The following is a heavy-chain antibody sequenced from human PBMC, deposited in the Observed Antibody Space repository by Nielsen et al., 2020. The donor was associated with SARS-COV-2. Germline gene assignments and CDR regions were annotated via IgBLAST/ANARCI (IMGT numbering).Heavy chain of an antibody. CDR1: GGSFSGYY. CDR3: ARTVLGGGGIDY. V-gene: IGHV4-34*01. CDR2: INHSGST. D-gene: IGHD1-26*01. J-gene: IGHJ4*02. Sequence: SETLSLTCAVYGGSFSGYYWSWIRQPPGKGLEWIGEINHSGSTNYNPSLKSRVTISVDTSKNQFSLKLSSVTAADTAVYYCARTVLGGGGIDYWGQGTLVTVSS.